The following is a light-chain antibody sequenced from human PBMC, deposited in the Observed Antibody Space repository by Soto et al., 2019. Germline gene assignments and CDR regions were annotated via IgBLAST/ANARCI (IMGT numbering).Light chain of an antibody. V-gene: IGKV2-30*01. CDR3: MQGTHWPPLT. CDR1: QSLVYSDGNTY. Sequence: DVVLTQSPLSLPVTLGQPASISCRSSQSLVYSDGNTYLNWFQQRPGQSPRRLIYNVSKRDSGVPDRFSGSGAGTDFTLKISRVEAADVGVYYCMQGTHWPPLTFGQGTRLEIK. CDR2: NVS. J-gene: IGKJ5*01.